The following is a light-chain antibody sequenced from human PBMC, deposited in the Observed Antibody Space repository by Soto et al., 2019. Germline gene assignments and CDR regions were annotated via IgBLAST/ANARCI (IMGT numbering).Light chain of an antibody. Sequence: MLPPSPGTLSLLPRAIATRSFRSGQSGSGSYLAWSQQKPGQTPRLLISGASRRATGVPDRFSGSGSGTDFTLTISGLEPEAFAVYYCQKYDNSPLTFGRGTKVDIK. CDR2: GAS. J-gene: IGKJ4*01. CDR3: QKYDNSPLT. V-gene: IGKV3-20*01. CDR1: QSGSGSY.